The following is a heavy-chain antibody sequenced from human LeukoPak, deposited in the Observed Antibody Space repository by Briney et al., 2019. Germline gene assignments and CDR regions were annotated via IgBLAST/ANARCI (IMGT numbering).Heavy chain of an antibody. CDR2: VDPEDGET. CDR3: ATVASREVGATFDY. D-gene: IGHD1-26*01. CDR1: GYTFTDYY. J-gene: IGHJ4*02. V-gene: IGHV1-69-2*01. Sequence: ASVKVSCKVSGYTFTDYYMHWVQQAPGKGLEWRGLVDPEDGETIYAEKFQRRVTITADTSTDTAYMELSSLRSEDTVVYYCATVASREVGATFDYWGQGTLVTVSS.